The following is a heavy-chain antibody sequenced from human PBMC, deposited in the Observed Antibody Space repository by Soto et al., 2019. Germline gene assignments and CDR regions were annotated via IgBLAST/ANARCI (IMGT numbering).Heavy chain of an antibody. CDR3: ARGGYSSTWSNPLHRSGLDV. V-gene: IGHV1-69*06. J-gene: IGHJ6*02. CDR2: IVPLFRTT. CDR1: GGTFSSYA. Sequence: QVQLVQSGAEAKKPGSSVKVSCKTSGGTFSSYAISWVRQAPGQGLEWMGGIVPLFRTTNYAQKFQGRVTTTADTSTYTVYMERSGLRSGDTAVYYCARGGYSSTWSNPLHRSGLDVWGQVTTVTVAS. D-gene: IGHD6-13*01.